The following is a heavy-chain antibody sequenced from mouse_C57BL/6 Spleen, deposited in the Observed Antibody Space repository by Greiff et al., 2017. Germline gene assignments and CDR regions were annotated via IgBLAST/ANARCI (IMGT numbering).Heavy chain of an antibody. CDR2: INPSSGYP. J-gene: IGHJ2*01. CDR3: ARGDYDYTFDY. Sequence: QVQLQQSGAELAKPGASVKLSCKASGYTFTSYWMHWVNQRPGQGLEWIGYINPSSGYPKYNQKFKDKATLTAAKSSITAYMQLSSLTYEDSAVYYCARGDYDYTFDYWGQGTTLTVSS. D-gene: IGHD2-4*01. V-gene: IGHV1-7*01. CDR1: GYTFTSYW.